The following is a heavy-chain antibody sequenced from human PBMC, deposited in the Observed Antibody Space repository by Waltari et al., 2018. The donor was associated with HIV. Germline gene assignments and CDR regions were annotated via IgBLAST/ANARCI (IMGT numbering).Heavy chain of an antibody. D-gene: IGHD5-18*01. V-gene: IGHV4-61*02. CDR2: IYTSGTT. CDR1: GGSISSGSYY. CDR3: ARDVGVQGWLNEIWNFDV. Sequence: QVQLQESGPRLVKPSQTLSLTCTVSGGSISSGSYYWSWIRQPAGKGLEWIGRIYTSGTTTYNPSLKSRVTISIDTSKNQFSLNLSSVTAADTAVYYCARDVGVQGWLNEIWNFDVWGRGTLVTVSS. J-gene: IGHJ2*01.